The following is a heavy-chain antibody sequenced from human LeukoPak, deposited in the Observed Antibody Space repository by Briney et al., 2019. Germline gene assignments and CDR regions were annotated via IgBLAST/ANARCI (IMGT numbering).Heavy chain of an antibody. CDR2: INHSGST. CDR1: GGSFSGYY. CDR3: ARGSPTYYDFWSGYSGGDAFDI. V-gene: IGHV4-34*01. Sequence: SETLSLTCAVYGGSFSGYYWSWIRQPPGKGLEWIGEINHSGSTNYNPSLKSRVTISVDTSKNQFSLKLSSVTAADTAVYYCARGSPTYYDFWSGYSGGDAFDIWGQGTMVTVSS. D-gene: IGHD3-3*01. J-gene: IGHJ3*02.